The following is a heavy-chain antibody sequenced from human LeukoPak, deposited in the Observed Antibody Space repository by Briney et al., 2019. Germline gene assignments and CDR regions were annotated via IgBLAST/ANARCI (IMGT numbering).Heavy chain of an antibody. V-gene: IGHV4-39*01. CDR2: IYYSEST. Sequence: SETLSLTCSVSGGSVSSCSYYWGWIRQPPGKGLEWIGSIYYSESTYYNTSLKSRVTISVDTSKKYFSLNLSYVSAADTAVYYCARHPAIAAPGAWFDPWGQGILVTVSS. J-gene: IGHJ5*02. CDR3: ARHPAIAAPGAWFDP. CDR1: GGSVSSCSYY. D-gene: IGHD6-13*01.